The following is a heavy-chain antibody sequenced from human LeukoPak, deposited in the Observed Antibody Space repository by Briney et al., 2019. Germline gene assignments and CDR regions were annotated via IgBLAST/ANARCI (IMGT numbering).Heavy chain of an antibody. D-gene: IGHD2-2*03. CDR3: AKDSHWILFDD. CDR1: GFTFTTYG. Sequence: AGGSLRLSCSASGFTFTTYGMNWVRQAPGKGLEWVSDIGGSGTRTYYADSVKGRFTISRDNSKNTLYLQMNSLRDEDTAVYYCAKDSHWILFDDWGQGTLVTVSS. CDR2: IGGSGTRT. V-gene: IGHV3-23*01. J-gene: IGHJ4*02.